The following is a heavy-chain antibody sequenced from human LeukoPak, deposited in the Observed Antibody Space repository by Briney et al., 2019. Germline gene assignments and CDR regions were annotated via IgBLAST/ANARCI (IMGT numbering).Heavy chain of an antibody. V-gene: IGHV3-23*01. CDR2: ISGSGGST. CDR3: AKDHRVITFGGVIVPIY. CDR1: GFTFSSYG. J-gene: IGHJ4*02. Sequence: GGSLRLSCAASGFTFSSYGMSWVRQAPGKGLEWVSAISGSGGSTYYADSVKGRFTISRDNSKNTLYLQMNSLRAEDTAVYYCAKDHRVITFGGVIVPIYWGQGTLVTVSS. D-gene: IGHD3-16*02.